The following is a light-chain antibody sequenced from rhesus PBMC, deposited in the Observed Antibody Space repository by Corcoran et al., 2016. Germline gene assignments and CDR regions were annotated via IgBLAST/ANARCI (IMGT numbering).Light chain of an antibody. CDR1: QSISNW. CDR3: LQYSSSPYT. CDR2: KAS. Sequence: DIQMTQSPSSLSASVGDTVTITCRASQSISNWLDWYPQKPGKAPTPLIYKASNLVSGVPSGFCGSGSGTDVTLTISSLQPEDFANYYCLQYSSSPYTFGQGTKVEMK. J-gene: IGKJ2*01. V-gene: IGKV1-22*01.